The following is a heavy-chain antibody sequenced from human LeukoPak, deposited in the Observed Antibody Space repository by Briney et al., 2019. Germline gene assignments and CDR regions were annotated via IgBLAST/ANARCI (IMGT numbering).Heavy chain of an antibody. CDR1: GLSVTGNH. D-gene: IGHD3-3*01. J-gene: IGHJ4*02. Sequence: GGSLRLSCAGSGLSVTGNHMTWVRQPPGKGLEWVSVIYSGGNTRYADSVKGRFTLSRDNSKNTVYLQMNSLRVEDTVVYFCARAPSDFWSGYLSGWGQGVSVTVSS. V-gene: IGHV3-66*02. CDR3: ARAPSDFWSGYLSG. CDR2: IYSGGNT.